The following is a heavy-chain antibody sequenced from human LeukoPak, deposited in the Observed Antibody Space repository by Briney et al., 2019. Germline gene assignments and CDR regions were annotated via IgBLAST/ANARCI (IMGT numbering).Heavy chain of an antibody. D-gene: IGHD3-9*01. CDR1: GYSISSGYY. Sequence: PSETLSLTCTVSGYSISSGYYWGWIRLPPGKGLKWIGSIYHSGSTYYNPSLKSRVTISVDTSKYQFSLKLTSVTAADTALYYCAKTKLDWLLFDFWGQGILVAVSS. V-gene: IGHV4-38-2*02. CDR3: AKTKLDWLLFDF. CDR2: IYHSGST. J-gene: IGHJ4*02.